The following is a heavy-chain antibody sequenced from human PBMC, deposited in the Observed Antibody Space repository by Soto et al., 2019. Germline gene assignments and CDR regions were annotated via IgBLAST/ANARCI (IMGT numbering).Heavy chain of an antibody. CDR2: INSDGSST. CDR3: ARGGYSNYDLDH. J-gene: IGHJ4*02. V-gene: IGHV3-74*01. D-gene: IGHD4-4*01. Sequence: EVQLVESGGGLVQPGGSLRLSCAASGFTFSGYWMHWVRQVPGKGLVWVSRINSDGSSTSYADSVKGRFTISRDNAKNTLYLQMNSLRAEDTAVYYCARGGYSNYDLDHWGQGTLVTVSS. CDR1: GFTFSGYW.